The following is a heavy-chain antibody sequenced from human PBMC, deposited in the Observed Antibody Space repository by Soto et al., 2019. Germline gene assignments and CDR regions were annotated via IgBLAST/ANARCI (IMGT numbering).Heavy chain of an antibody. D-gene: IGHD3-10*01. Sequence: ASVKVSCKASGYTCTGYYMHWVLQAPGQGLEWMGWINPNSGGTNYAQKFQGRVTMTRDTSISTAYMELSRLRSDDTAVYYCARDLGVSSDWFDSWGQGTLVTVSS. CDR1: GYTCTGYY. CDR2: INPNSGGT. J-gene: IGHJ5*01. CDR3: ARDLGVSSDWFDS. V-gene: IGHV1-2*02.